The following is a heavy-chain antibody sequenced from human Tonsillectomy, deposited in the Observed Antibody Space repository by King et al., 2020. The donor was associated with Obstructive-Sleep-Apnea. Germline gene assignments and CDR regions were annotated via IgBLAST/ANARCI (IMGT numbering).Heavy chain of an antibody. CDR3: ARQIGGWFDP. D-gene: IGHD3-10*01. V-gene: IGHV4-59*01. CDR2: FFYGRTT. Sequence: VQLQESGPGLVRPSENLSLTCSVSGGSISNYFWAWIRQPPGKGLEWIGYFFYGRTTNYNPSLKSRVTISVDTSKNQFSLRLDSVTAADAAVYYCARQIGGWFDPWGQGTRVTVPS. J-gene: IGHJ5*02. CDR1: GGSISNYF.